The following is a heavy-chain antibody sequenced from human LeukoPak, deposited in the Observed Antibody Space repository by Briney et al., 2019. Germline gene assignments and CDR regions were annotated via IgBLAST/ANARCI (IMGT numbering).Heavy chain of an antibody. Sequence: PSETQSLTCTVSGGSISSGGYYWSWIRQHPGKGLEWIGYIYYSGSTYYNPSLKSRVTISVDTSKNQFSLKLSSVTAADTAVYYCAVSSSWHGVDYWGQGTLVTVSS. CDR2: IYYSGST. V-gene: IGHV4-31*03. CDR1: GGSISSGGYY. J-gene: IGHJ4*02. D-gene: IGHD6-13*01. CDR3: AVSSSWHGVDY.